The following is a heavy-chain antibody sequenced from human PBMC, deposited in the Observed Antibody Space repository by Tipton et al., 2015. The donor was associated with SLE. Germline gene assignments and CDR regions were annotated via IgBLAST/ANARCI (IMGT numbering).Heavy chain of an antibody. D-gene: IGHD6-19*01. CDR3: ASYSSGLGWFDP. CDR1: GGSFSGYY. J-gene: IGHJ5*02. Sequence: GLVKPSETLSLTCAVYGGSFSGYYWSWIRQPPGKGLEWIGEINHSGSTNYNPSLKSRVTISVDTSKNQFSLKLSSVTAADTAVYYCASYSSGLGWFDPWGQGTLVTVSS. V-gene: IGHV4-34*01. CDR2: INHSGST.